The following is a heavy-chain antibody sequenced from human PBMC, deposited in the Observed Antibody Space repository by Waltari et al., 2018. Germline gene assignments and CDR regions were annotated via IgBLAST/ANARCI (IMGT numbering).Heavy chain of an antibody. V-gene: IGHV3-30*01. Sequence: QVQLVESGGGVVQPGRSLRLSCAASGFTFKNYAMHWVRQAPGKGLECVAVVPHDGSDKAYADSVKGRFTISRDNSKNMVLLQMNSLRDEDTAVYFCATGADYFFDIWGQGTVVTVSS. CDR3: ATGADYFFDI. CDR1: GFTFKNYA. CDR2: VPHDGSDK. J-gene: IGHJ3*02. D-gene: IGHD2-21*02.